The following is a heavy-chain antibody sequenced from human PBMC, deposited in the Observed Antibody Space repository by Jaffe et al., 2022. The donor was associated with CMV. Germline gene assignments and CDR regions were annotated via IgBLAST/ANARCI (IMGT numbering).Heavy chain of an antibody. CDR2: IYSGGST. D-gene: IGHD6-19*01. V-gene: IGHV3-53*02. Sequence: EVQLVETGGGLIQPGGSLRLSCAASGFTVSSNYMSWVRQAPGKGLEWVSVIYSGGSTYYADSVKGRFTISRDNSKNTLYLQMNSLRAEDTAVYYCARDGIYSSGWYGAFDIWGQGTMVTVSS. J-gene: IGHJ3*02. CDR3: ARDGIYSSGWYGAFDI. CDR1: GFTVSSNY.